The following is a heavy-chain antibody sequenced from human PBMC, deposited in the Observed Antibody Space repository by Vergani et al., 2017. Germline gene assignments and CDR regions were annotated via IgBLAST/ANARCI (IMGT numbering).Heavy chain of an antibody. Sequence: QVQLVQSGAEVKKPGASVRVSCKASGFTFTSYHIHWVRQAPGQGLDWLGRIDPNSVDTRYSQRFQDRVTMTRDTSISTAYMELSRLRSDDTAVYYCAAWGDGEDAFDIWGQGTMVTVSS. CDR3: AAWGDGEDAFDI. D-gene: IGHD3-10*01. J-gene: IGHJ3*02. CDR1: GFTFTSYH. CDR2: IDPNSVDT. V-gene: IGHV1-2*06.